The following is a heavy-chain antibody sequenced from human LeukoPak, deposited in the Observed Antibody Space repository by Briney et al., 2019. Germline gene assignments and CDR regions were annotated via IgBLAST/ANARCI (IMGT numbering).Heavy chain of an antibody. V-gene: IGHV4-31*03. D-gene: IGHD2-2*01. J-gene: IGHJ5*02. CDR3: ARGHCTTTSCYFPLKGFDP. Sequence: SQTLSLTCTVSGGSINSGGYYWNWIRQHPGKGLEWIGYIYYTGRTFYNPSLKSRVTMSADTSKNEFSLRLSSVTAADTAVYYCARGHCTTTSCYFPLKGFDPWGQGTLVTVSS. CDR2: IYYTGRT. CDR1: GGSINSGGYY.